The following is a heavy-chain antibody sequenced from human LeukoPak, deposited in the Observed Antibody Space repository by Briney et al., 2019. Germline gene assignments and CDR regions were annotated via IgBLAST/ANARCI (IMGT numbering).Heavy chain of an antibody. CDR3: AKDNAYYYADY. J-gene: IGHJ4*02. V-gene: IGHV3-23*01. D-gene: IGHD3-10*01. CDR1: GFTFSTYA. CDR2: FSGSGGST. Sequence: PGGSLRLSCTASGFTFSTYAMSWVRQAPEKGLEWVSTFSGSGGSTYYADSVKGRFTISRDNSKNTLYLQMNSLRAEDTAVYYCAKDNAYYYADYWGQGTLVTVSS.